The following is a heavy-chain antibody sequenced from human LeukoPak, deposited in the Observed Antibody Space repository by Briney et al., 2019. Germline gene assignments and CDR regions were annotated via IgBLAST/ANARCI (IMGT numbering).Heavy chain of an antibody. J-gene: IGHJ4*02. V-gene: IGHV4-59*08. D-gene: IGHD3-10*01. CDR3: ARGYGSGSYGLLFDY. CDR2: IYYSGST. CDR1: GGSTSSYY. Sequence: SETLSLTCTVSGGSTSSYYWSWIRQPPGKGLEWIGYIYYSGSTNYNPSLKSRVTISVDTSKNQFSLKLSSVTAADTAVYYCARGYGSGSYGLLFDYWGQGTLVTVAS.